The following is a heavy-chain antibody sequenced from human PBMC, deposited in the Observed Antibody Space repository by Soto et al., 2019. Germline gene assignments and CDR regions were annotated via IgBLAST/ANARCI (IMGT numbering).Heavy chain of an antibody. D-gene: IGHD3-3*01. V-gene: IGHV3-48*02. Sequence: EVQLVESGGGLVQPGGSLRLSCAASGFTFTSYSMNWVRQAPGKGLEWVSFISSSSSTISYADSVKGRFTISRDNAKNSLYLQTNSLRDEDTAVYYCARDQYWSNGNYYYYGMDVWGQGTTVTVSS. J-gene: IGHJ6*02. CDR3: ARDQYWSNGNYYYYGMDV. CDR2: ISSSSSTI. CDR1: GFTFTSYS.